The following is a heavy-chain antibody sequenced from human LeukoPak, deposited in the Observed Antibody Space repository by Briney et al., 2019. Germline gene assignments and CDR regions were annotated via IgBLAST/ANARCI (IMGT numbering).Heavy chain of an antibody. D-gene: IGHD3-3*01. CDR2: IYSGST. J-gene: IGHJ4*02. CDR3: AIVDDFWSGYYTFDY. Sequence: GGSLRLSCTVSGFTVTSNSMSWVRQAPGKGLEWVSFIYSGSTHYSDSVKGRFTISRDNSKNTLYLQMNSLRAEDTAVYYCAIVDDFWSGYYTFDYWGQGTLVIVSS. CDR1: GFTVTSNS. V-gene: IGHV3-53*01.